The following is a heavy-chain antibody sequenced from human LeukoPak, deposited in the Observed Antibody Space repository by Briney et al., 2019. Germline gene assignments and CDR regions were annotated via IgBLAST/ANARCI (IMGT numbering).Heavy chain of an antibody. CDR2: INHSGST. CDR3: AEGTYYYDSSGSAWWGVFDY. Sequence: SETLSLTCAVYGGSFSGYYWSWIRQPPGKGLEWIGEINHSGSTNYNPSLKSRVTISVDTSKNQFSLKLSSVTAADTAVYYCAEGTYYYDSSGSAWWGVFDYWGQGTLVTVSS. J-gene: IGHJ4*02. CDR1: GGSFSGYY. D-gene: IGHD3-22*01. V-gene: IGHV4-34*01.